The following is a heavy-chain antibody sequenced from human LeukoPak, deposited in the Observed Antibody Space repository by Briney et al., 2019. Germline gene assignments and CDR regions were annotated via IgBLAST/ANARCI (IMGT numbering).Heavy chain of an antibody. V-gene: IGHV4-34*01. D-gene: IGHD1-14*01. Sequence: SETLSLTCAVYGGSFSGYYWSWIRQPPGKGLEWIGEINHSGSTNYNPSLKSRVTISVDTSKNQFSLKLSSVTAADTAVYYCAREATRGRYYYYYMDVWGKGTTVTVSS. CDR2: INHSGST. J-gene: IGHJ6*03. CDR3: AREATRGRYYYYYMDV. CDR1: GGSFSGYY.